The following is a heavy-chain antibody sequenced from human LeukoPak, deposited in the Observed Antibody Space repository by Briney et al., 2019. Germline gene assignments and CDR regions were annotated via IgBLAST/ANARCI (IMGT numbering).Heavy chain of an antibody. Sequence: ASVKVSCKASGYTFTSYDINWVRQATGQGLEWMGWMNPNSGNTGYAQKFQGRVTITRNTSISTAYMELSSLRSEDTAVYYCAKDYGNWNYDYFDYWGQGTLVTVSS. D-gene: IGHD1-7*01. V-gene: IGHV1-8*03. CDR1: GYTFTSYD. CDR3: AKDYGNWNYDYFDY. J-gene: IGHJ4*02. CDR2: MNPNSGNT.